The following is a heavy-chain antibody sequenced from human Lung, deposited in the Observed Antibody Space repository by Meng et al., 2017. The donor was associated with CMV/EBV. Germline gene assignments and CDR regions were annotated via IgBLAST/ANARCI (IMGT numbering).Heavy chain of an antibody. CDR1: GYTFTSYG. J-gene: IGHJ4*02. Sequence: ASVXVSXKASGYTFTSYGISWVRQAPGQGLEWMGWISAYNGNTNYAQNLQGRVTMTTDTSTSTAYMELRSLRSDDTAVYYCARDIPDYYDTSGYYDSLDYWXQGTXVTVSS. V-gene: IGHV1-18*01. D-gene: IGHD3-22*01. CDR3: ARDIPDYYDTSGYYDSLDY. CDR2: ISAYNGNT.